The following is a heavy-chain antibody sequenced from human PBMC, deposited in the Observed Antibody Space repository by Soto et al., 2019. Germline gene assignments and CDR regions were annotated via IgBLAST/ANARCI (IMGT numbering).Heavy chain of an antibody. CDR1: GYTFSSYF. CDR2: ISAYNGNT. CDR3: ARDLPPVDY. V-gene: IGHV1-18*01. J-gene: IGHJ4*02. Sequence: QVKLVQSGAEVKKPGASVKVSCKASGYTFSSYFISWVRQAPGQGLEWMGWISAYNGNTNYAQNLQGRVTMTTDTAPSTAYLALRSLRSDDTAVYYCARDLPPVDYWGQGTLVTVSS.